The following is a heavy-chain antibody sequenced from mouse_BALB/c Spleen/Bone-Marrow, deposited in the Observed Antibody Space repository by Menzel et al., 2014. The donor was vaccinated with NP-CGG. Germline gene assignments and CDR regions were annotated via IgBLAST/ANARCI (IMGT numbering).Heavy chain of an antibody. J-gene: IGHJ4*01. CDR1: GFSLTNYG. CDR2: IWSDGNT. V-gene: IGHV2-6*02. CDR3: ARNPYGNYAMDY. D-gene: IGHD2-10*02. Sequence: QVQLKQSGPGLVAPSQSLSITCTVSGFSLTNYGAHWVRQPPGKGLEWLVVIWSDGNTTYNSALKSRLSISKDNSKSQVFLKMNSLQTDDTAMYYCARNPYGNYAMDYWGQGTSVTVSS.